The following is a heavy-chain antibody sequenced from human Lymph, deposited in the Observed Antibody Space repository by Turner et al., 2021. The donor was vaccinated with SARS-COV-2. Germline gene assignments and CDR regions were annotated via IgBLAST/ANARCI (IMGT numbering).Heavy chain of an antibody. CDR1: GFTFDDYA. V-gene: IGHV3-9*01. CDR2: ISWNSGSI. J-gene: IGHJ4*02. D-gene: IGHD6-6*01. Sequence: EVQLVESGGGLVQPGRSLRLSCAASGFTFDDYAMPWVRQAPGKGLGLVSGISWNSGSIGYAASVKGRFTISRDNAKNSLYLQMNSLRAEVTAFYYCAKDRGGEQLVRLFDYWGQGTLVTVSS. CDR3: AKDRGGEQLVRLFDY.